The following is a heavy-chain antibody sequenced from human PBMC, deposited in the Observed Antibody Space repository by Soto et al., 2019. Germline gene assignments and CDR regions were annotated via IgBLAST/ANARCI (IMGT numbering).Heavy chain of an antibody. CDR1: GFTFTSSA. V-gene: IGHV1-58*01. J-gene: IGHJ5*02. CDR2: IVVGSGNT. CDR3: AAFSPPRGNWFDP. Sequence: QMQLVQSGPEVKKPGTSVKVSCKASGFTFTSSAVQWVRQARGQRLEWIGWIVVGSGNTNYAQKFQERVTITRDMSTSTAYMELSSLRSEDTAVYYCAAFSPPRGNWFDPWGQGTLVTVSS. D-gene: IGHD3-10*01.